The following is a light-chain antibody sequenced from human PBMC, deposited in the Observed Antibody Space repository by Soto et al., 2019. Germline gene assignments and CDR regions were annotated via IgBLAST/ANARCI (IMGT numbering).Light chain of an antibody. CDR1: GSNIGAGYE. Sequence: QSVLTQPPSMSGAPGQRVTISCTGSGSNIGAGYEVHWYQHLLGTAPKLLIYDNNNRPSGVPDRFSGSKSGTSASLAITGLQAEDEADYYCQSYDNSLSGVVFGGGTKVTVL. J-gene: IGLJ2*01. CDR2: DNN. CDR3: QSYDNSLSGVV. V-gene: IGLV1-40*01.